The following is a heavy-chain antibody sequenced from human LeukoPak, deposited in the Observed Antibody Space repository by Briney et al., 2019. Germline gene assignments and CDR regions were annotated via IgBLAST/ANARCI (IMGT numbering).Heavy chain of an antibody. CDR1: GGSISSSSYY. CDR3: ARLGVSSSWYSDY. V-gene: IGHV4-39*01. J-gene: IGHJ4*02. CDR2: IYYSGST. D-gene: IGHD6-13*01. Sequence: SSETLSLTCTVSGGSISSSSYYWGWIRQPPGKGLEWIGSIYYSGSTYYNPSLKSRVTISVDTSKSQFSLKLSSVTAADTAVYYCARLGVSSSWYSDYWGQGTLVTVSS.